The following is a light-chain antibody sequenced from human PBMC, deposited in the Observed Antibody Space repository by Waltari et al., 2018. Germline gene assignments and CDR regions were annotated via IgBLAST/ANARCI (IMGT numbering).Light chain of an antibody. V-gene: IGKV1-5*03. CDR3: QQYNSYSLLT. J-gene: IGKJ4*01. CDR2: KAS. Sequence: DIQMTQSPSTLSASVGDRFTITCRASQSISNWLAWYQQKPVKAPKLLIHKASTLESGVPSRFSGSGSGTEVTLTISNLQPDDFATYYCQQYNSYSLLTFGGGTKVEIK. CDR1: QSISNW.